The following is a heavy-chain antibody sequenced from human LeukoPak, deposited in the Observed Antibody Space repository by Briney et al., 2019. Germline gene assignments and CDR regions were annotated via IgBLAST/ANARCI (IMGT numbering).Heavy chain of an antibody. CDR3: MRDRPNYHESNGHYYNRDGDH. CDR2: MCGSAGCT. Sequence: GGSLRLSCAASRFNFNIYAMSWVRLAPGKGLQWVASMCGSAGCTFYADSMEGRFTISRDNSKDTLYLQMNDLRAEDTAIYYCMRDRPNYHESNGHYYNRDGDHWGQGTLVTVSS. CDR1: RFNFNIYA. D-gene: IGHD3-10*01. V-gene: IGHV3-23*01. J-gene: IGHJ5*02.